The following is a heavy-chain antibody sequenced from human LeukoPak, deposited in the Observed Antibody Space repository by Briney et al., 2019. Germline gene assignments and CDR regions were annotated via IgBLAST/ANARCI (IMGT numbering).Heavy chain of an antibody. CDR1: GFPFSSYG. Sequence: PGGSLRLSCAASGFPFSSYGMHWVRQAPGKGLEWVARLVYDERNDYANSVKGRFTISRDNAKNSLYLQMSNLRAEDTAVYFCARGGGLDVWGQGATVTVSS. J-gene: IGHJ6*02. CDR2: LVYDERN. D-gene: IGHD3-16*01. CDR3: ARGGGLDV. V-gene: IGHV3-33*03.